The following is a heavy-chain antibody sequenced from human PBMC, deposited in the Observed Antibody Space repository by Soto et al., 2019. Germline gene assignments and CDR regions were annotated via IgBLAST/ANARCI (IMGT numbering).Heavy chain of an antibody. CDR1: GFTFSSYS. CDR2: ISSSSSYI. V-gene: IGHV3-21*01. D-gene: IGHD6-6*01. CDR3: ARTGSSSSAANY. Sequence: GESLKISCAASGFTFSSYSMNWVRQAPGKGLEWVSSISSSSSYIYYADSVKGRFTISRDNAKNSLYLQMNSLRAEDTAVYYCARTGSSSSAANYWGQGTLVTVSS. J-gene: IGHJ4*02.